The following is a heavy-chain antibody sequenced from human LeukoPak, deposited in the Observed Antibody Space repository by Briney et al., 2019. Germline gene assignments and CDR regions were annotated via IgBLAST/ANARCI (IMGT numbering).Heavy chain of an antibody. CDR1: GFTLSRHG. CDR3: AKDPPYYYGSGSYTYFDY. Sequence: GGSLRLSCAASGFTLSRHGMHWVRQAPGRGLEWLAVVSDDGGLKYYSDSVKGRFTISRDNSKSTLSLQMNSLRAEDTAVYYCAKDPPYYYGSGSYTYFDYWGQGTLVTVSS. J-gene: IGHJ4*02. D-gene: IGHD3-10*01. CDR2: VSDDGGLK. V-gene: IGHV3-30*18.